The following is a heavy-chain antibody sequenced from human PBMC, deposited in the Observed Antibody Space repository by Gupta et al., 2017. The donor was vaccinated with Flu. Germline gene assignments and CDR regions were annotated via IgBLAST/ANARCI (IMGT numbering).Heavy chain of an antibody. CDR3: SRGSGYGSHC. CDR2: IRSNANGATT. V-gene: IGHV3-49*04. D-gene: IGHD6-13*01. CDR1: GFTFGDYA. J-gene: IGHJ4*02. Sequence: EVQLVESGGGLVQPGRSLRLSCTASGFTFGDYAMSWVRQAPGKGLEWIGFIRSNANGATTEYAASVKGRFTISRDDPKSIAYLQMNSLKTEDTALYYCSRGSGYGSHCWGQGTLVTVSS.